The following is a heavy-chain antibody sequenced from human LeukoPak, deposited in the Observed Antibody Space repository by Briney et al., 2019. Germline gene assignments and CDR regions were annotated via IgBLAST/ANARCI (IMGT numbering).Heavy chain of an antibody. J-gene: IGHJ4*02. D-gene: IGHD6-19*01. Sequence: GGSLRLSCAASGFTFSSYGMHWVRQAPGKGLEWVAVIWYDGSNKYYADSVKGRFTISRDNSKNMLYLQMDSLRAEDTAVYYCARDPGVRWLVGFDYWGQGTLVTVSS. V-gene: IGHV3-33*01. CDR2: IWYDGSNK. CDR3: ARDPGVRWLVGFDY. CDR1: GFTFSSYG.